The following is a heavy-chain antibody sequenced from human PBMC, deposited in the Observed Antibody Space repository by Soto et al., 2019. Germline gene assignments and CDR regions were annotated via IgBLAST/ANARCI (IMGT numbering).Heavy chain of an antibody. CDR1: GGTFSNYA. V-gene: IGHV1-69*01. D-gene: IGHD1-26*01. CDR2: AIPVYGST. CDR3: ARRGVANSRDAFDI. Sequence: QVQLVQSGAEVKKPGTSVKVSCEVSGGTFSNYAITWVRQAPGQGLEWLGGAIPVYGSTNYAQKFQGRVTITAGESATTTFMELSSLRSDDTAVYYCARRGVANSRDAFDILGQVTLVTVS. J-gene: IGHJ3*02.